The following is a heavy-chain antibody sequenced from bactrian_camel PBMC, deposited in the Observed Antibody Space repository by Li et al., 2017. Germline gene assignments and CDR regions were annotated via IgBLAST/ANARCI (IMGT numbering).Heavy chain of an antibody. V-gene: IGHV3S53*01. CDR3: AAALGPSAWIRASCRDVGDFAY. Sequence: HVQLVESGGGSVQAGGSLRLSCAVPGTYSSYAMGWFRQAPGKEREGIAEIDTRGSVRYIDSVKGRFTISKANARNVIYLHMENLKPDDTGMYYCAAALGPSAWIRASCRDVGDFAYWARGTQVTVS. CDR1: GTYSSYA. CDR2: IDTRGSV. D-gene: IGHD5*01. J-gene: IGHJ4*01.